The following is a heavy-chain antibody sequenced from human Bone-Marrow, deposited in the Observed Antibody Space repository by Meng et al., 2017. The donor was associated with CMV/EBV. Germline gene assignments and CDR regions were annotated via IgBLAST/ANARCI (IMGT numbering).Heavy chain of an antibody. V-gene: IGHV3-30-3*01. D-gene: IGHD6-13*01. CDR1: GFTFSAYA. CDR3: ARDAAGTSN. CDR2: ISYDGINK. J-gene: IGHJ4*02. Sequence: QEQLVESGGGVVQPGRSLSLSWAASGFTFSAYAMHWVRQAPGKGLEWVAVISYDGINKYYAESVKGRFTFSRDNSNNMMYLQMNSLRSEDTAVYYCARDAAGTSNWGQGTLVTVSS.